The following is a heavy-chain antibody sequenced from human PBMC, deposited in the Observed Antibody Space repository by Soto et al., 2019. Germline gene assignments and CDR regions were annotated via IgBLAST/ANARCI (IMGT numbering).Heavy chain of an antibody. Sequence: QVQLVQSGAEVKKPGASVKVSCKASGYTFTSNGIRRVRQAPAQGLEWMGWISAYNGNTKYAQKLQGRVSMTTDTSTSTAHMELRSLRSDDTAVYYCARDLGPQIVDYWGQGTLVTVSS. CDR2: ISAYNGNT. J-gene: IGHJ4*02. V-gene: IGHV1-18*01. CDR1: GYTFTSNG. D-gene: IGHD1-26*01. CDR3: ARDLGPQIVDY.